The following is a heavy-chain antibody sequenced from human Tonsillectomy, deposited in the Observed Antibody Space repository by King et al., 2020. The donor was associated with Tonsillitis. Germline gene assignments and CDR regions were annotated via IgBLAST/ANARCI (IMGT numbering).Heavy chain of an antibody. Sequence: LQLQESGPGLVKPSETLSLTCTVSGGSLSASTYYWGWIRQPPGKGLEWIGSIYYSGSTYYNPSLKSRVTISVDTSKNQFSLKLSSVTAAGTAVYYCAILVLNAIDAAETGDIWGQGTMVTVPS. V-gene: IGHV4-39*01. D-gene: IGHD6-13*01. CDR1: GGSLSASTYY. CDR3: AILVLNAIDAAETGDI. J-gene: IGHJ3*02. CDR2: IYYSGST.